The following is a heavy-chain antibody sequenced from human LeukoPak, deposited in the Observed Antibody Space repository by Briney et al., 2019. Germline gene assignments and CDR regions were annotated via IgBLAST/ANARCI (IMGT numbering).Heavy chain of an antibody. D-gene: IGHD2-15*01. CDR2: IYFSGST. CDR1: GGSVSSYY. J-gene: IGHJ3*02. Sequence: SETLSLTCTVSGGSVSSYYWSWIRQPPGKGLEWIGYIYFSGSTNYNPSLTSRVTISVDSSKNQFSLKLSSVTAADTAVYYCARLRVVAATVDAFDIWGQGAMVTVSS. CDR3: ARLRVVAATVDAFDI. V-gene: IGHV4-59*08.